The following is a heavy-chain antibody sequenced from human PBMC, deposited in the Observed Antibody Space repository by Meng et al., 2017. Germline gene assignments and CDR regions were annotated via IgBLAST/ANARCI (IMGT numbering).Heavy chain of an antibody. CDR2: IIPIFGTA. CDR1: GGNFSSYA. J-gene: IGHJ4*02. Sequence: QVALVHVGGEVKKPGSSVKVSCKASGGNFSSYAISWVRQAPGQGLEWMGGIIPIFGTANYAQKFQGRVTITADKSTSTAYMELSSLRSEDTAVYYCARGVGYGGNSLYFDYWGQGTLVTVSS. CDR3: ARGVGYGGNSLYFDY. V-gene: IGHV1-69*06. D-gene: IGHD4-23*01.